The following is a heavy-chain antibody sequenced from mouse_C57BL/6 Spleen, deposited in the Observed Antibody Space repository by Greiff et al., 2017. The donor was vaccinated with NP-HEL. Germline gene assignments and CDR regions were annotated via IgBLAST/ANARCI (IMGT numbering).Heavy chain of an antibody. Sequence: QVQLKQSGAELVKPGASVKLSCKASGYTFTEYTIHWVKQRSGQGLEWIGWFYPGSGSIKYNEKFKDKATLTADKSSSTVYMELSRLTSEDSAVYVWARHEDRGHGYYYAMDYWGQGTSGSVSA. CDR1: GYTFTEYT. J-gene: IGHJ4*01. V-gene: IGHV1-62-2*01. CDR2: FYPGSGSI. CDR3: ARHEDRGHGYYYAMDY.